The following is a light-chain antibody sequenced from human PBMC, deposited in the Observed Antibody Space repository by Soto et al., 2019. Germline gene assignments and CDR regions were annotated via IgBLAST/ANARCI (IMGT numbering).Light chain of an antibody. CDR2: KAS. CDR3: QQYNSYRA. Sequence: DIHITHYPSTLSASVGYRVTITCRASQSISSWLAWYQQKPGKAPKLLIYKASTLQSGVPSRFSGSGSGTEFTLTISSLQTDDFATYYCQQYNSYRAFGQGTKVDIK. CDR1: QSISSW. V-gene: IGKV1-5*03. J-gene: IGKJ1*01.